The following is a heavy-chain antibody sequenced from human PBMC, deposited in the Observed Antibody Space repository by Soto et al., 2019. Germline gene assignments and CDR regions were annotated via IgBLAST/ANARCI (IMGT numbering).Heavy chain of an antibody. CDR2: IYYSGST. J-gene: IGHJ4*02. CDR3: ARYSTYGDYYFDY. Sequence: SETLSLTCTVSGGSISSYYWSWIRQPPGKGLEWIGYIYYSGSTNYNPSLKSRVTISVDTSKNQFSLKLSSVTAADTAVYYCARYSTYGDYYFDYWGQGTLVTVSS. CDR1: GGSISSYY. D-gene: IGHD4-17*01. V-gene: IGHV4-59*01.